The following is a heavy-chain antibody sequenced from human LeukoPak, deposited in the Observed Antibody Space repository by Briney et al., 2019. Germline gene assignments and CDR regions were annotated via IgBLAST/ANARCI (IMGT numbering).Heavy chain of an antibody. J-gene: IGHJ4*02. Sequence: SETLSLTCAVYGGSFSGYYWSWIRQPPGKGLEWIGEINHSGSTNYNPSLKSRVTISVDTSKNQFSLKLSSVTAADTAVYYCARGGSSWPPPPFSFDYWGQGTLVTVSS. CDR2: INHSGST. D-gene: IGHD6-13*01. CDR3: ARGGSSWPPPPFSFDY. V-gene: IGHV4-34*01. CDR1: GGSFSGYY.